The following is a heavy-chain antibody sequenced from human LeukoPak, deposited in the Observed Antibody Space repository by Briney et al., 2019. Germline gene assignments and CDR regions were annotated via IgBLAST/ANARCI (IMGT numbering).Heavy chain of an antibody. D-gene: IGHD4-23*01. CDR2: MYYSGST. Sequence: SETLSLTCTVSGGSISSSGYYWGWIRQPPGEGLGWIGSMYYSGSTHYNPSLKSRVTISVDTSRNQFSLKLSSVTAADPAVYYCASGARGNRYYFDYWGQGTLVTVSS. CDR3: ASGARGNRYYFDY. J-gene: IGHJ4*02. CDR1: GGSISSSGYY. V-gene: IGHV4-39*07.